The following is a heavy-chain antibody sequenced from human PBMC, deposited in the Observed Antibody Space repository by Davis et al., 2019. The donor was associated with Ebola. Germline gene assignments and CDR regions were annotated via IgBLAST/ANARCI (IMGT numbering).Heavy chain of an antibody. V-gene: IGHV3-48*04. CDR3: ARDLRGRYYYYGMDV. J-gene: IGHJ6*02. Sequence: GESLKISCAASGFTFSSYSMNWVRQAPGKGLEWISYISISSSTTYYADSVKGRFTISRDNAKKSLYLQMNSLRAEDTAVYYCARDLRGRYYYYGMDVWGQGTTVTVSS. CDR2: ISISSSTT. CDR1: GFTFSSYS.